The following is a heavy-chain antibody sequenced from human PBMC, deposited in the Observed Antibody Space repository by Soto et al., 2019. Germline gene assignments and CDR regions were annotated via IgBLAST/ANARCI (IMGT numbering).Heavy chain of an antibody. CDR3: ARGSWSIRFQH. J-gene: IGHJ1*01. D-gene: IGHD1-20*01. V-gene: IGHV4-34*01. CDR1: GGSFSGYY. CDR2: INHSRST. Sequence: PSETLSLTCAVYGGSFSGYYWSWIRQPPGKGLEWIGEINHSRSTNYNPSLKSRVTISEDTSKNQFSLNLNSVTAADTAVYYCARGSWSIRFQHWGQGSLVTVSS.